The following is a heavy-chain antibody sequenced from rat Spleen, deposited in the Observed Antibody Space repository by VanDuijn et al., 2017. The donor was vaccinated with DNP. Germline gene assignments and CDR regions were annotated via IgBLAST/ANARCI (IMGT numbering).Heavy chain of an antibody. Sequence: EVQLVESGGGLVQPGRSLKLSCAASGFTFSDYNMAWVRQAPKKGLEWVATIIYDGSRTYYRDSVKGRFTISRDNAKSTLYLQMNSLKSEDTATYYCASVYDGYPPYTMDAWGQGTSVTVSS. CDR3: ASVYDGYPPYTMDA. V-gene: IGHV5S10*01. CDR1: GFTFSDYN. J-gene: IGHJ4*01. CDR2: IIYDGSRT. D-gene: IGHD1-12*03.